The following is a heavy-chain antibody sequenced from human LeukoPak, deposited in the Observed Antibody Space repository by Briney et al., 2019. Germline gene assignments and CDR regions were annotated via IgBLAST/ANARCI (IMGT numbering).Heavy chain of an antibody. CDR2: IKQDGSEK. Sequence: GGSLRLSCAASGFTFSRNWMNWVRQAPGKGLEWVANIKQDGSEKYYVDSVKGRFTISRDNAKNSLYLQMNSLRAEDTAEYYCARDLLAVAATGIGFDDWGQGTLVTVSS. V-gene: IGHV3-7*01. D-gene: IGHD6-19*01. CDR3: ARDLLAVAATGIGFDD. CDR1: GFTFSRNW. J-gene: IGHJ4*02.